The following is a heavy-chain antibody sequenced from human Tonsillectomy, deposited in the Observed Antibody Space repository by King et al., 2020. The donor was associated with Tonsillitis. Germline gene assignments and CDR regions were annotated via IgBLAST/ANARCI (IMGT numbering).Heavy chain of an antibody. Sequence: VQLVESGGGLVQPGGSLRLSCAASGFTFSNYWMSWVRQAPGKGLEWVANLKQDGSEYYYVDSVKGRFTISRDNAKNSLYLQMNSLTAEDTAVYYCARKSGWTAHIDNWGQGTLVTVSS. CDR2: LKQDGSEY. V-gene: IGHV3-7*01. CDR3: ARKSGWTAHIDN. CDR1: GFTFSNYW. D-gene: IGHD6-19*01. J-gene: IGHJ4*02.